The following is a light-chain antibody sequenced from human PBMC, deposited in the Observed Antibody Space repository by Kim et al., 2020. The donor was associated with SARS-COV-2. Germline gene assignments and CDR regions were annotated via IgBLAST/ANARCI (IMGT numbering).Light chain of an antibody. CDR1: SLRSYY. J-gene: IGLJ2*01. V-gene: IGLV3-19*01. Sequence: VALGQTVSITCQGDSLRSYYATWYQQKPGQAPVLVIYGKNNRPSGIPDRFSGSSSGNTASLTITGTQAGDEADYYCNSRDSNDNVVFGGGTQLTVL. CDR3: NSRDSNDNVV. CDR2: GKN.